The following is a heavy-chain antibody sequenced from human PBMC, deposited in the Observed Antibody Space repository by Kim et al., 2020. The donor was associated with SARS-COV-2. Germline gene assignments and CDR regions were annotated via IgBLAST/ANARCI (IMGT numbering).Heavy chain of an antibody. Sequence: NQSLKSGVTISVDTSKKQFSLKLSSVTAADTAVYYCARNAVAGCTVLFDPWGQGTLVTVSS. CDR3: ARNAVAGCTVLFDP. V-gene: IGHV4-34*01. J-gene: IGHJ5*02. D-gene: IGHD6-19*01.